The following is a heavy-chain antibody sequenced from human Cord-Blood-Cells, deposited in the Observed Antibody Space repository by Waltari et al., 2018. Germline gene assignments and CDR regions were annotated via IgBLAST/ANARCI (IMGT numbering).Heavy chain of an antibody. V-gene: IGHV1-69*04. D-gene: IGHD2-15*01. Sequence: QVQLVQSGAEVKKPGSSVKVSCTASGGTFSSYAISWVRQAPGHGLEWMGGIIPILGIANYAQKFQGRVTITADESTSTAYMELSSLRSEDTAVYYCAREVRISPIKCSGGSCYDAFDIWGQGTMVTVSS. CDR3: AREVRISPIKCSGGSCYDAFDI. J-gene: IGHJ3*02. CDR2: IIPILGIA. CDR1: GGTFSSYA.